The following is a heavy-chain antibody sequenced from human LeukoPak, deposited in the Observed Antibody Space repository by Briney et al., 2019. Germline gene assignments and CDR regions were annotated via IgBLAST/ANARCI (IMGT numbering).Heavy chain of an antibody. CDR1: GLTFSSYW. V-gene: IGHV3-7*03. Sequence: PGGSLRLSCAASGLTFSSYWMSWVRQAPGKGLEWVANIKQDGSEKYYVDSVKGRFTISRDNSKDTLYLQMNSLRAEDTAVYYCARDWYDYWGQGTLVTVSS. D-gene: IGHD6-13*01. CDR2: IKQDGSEK. CDR3: ARDWYDY. J-gene: IGHJ4*02.